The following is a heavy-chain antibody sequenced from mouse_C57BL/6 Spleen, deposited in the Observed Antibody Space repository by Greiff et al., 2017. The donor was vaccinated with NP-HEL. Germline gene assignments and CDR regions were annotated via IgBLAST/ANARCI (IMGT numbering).Heavy chain of an antibody. Sequence: EVKLVESGPGLVKPSQSLSLTCSVTGYSITSGYYWNWIRQFPGNKLEWMGYISYDGSNNYNPSLKNRISITRDTSKNQFFLKLNSVTTEDTATYYCASPNWDVAWFAYWGQGTLVTVSA. CDR3: ASPNWDVAWFAY. D-gene: IGHD4-1*02. CDR1: GYSITSGYY. J-gene: IGHJ3*01. V-gene: IGHV3-6*01. CDR2: ISYDGSN.